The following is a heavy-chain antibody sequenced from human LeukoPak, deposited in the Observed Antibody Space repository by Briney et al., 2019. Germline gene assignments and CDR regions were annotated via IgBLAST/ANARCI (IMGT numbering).Heavy chain of an antibody. CDR1: GDSVSSNSAV. J-gene: IGHJ4*02. D-gene: IGHD7-27*01. CDR3: ARGWGLDY. Sequence: SQTLSLTCAISGDSVSSNSAVWNWIRQSPSRGLERLGRTYYRSKWSNDYAVSVKSRITISADTSKNQFALQLNSVTPEDTAVYYCARGWGLDYWGQGTLVTVSS. CDR2: TYYRSKWSN. V-gene: IGHV6-1*01.